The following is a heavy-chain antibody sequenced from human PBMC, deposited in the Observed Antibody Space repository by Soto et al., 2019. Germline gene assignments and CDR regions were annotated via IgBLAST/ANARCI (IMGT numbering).Heavy chain of an antibody. CDR3: ARHRGGYSSGWYIDY. J-gene: IGHJ4*02. CDR2: IDPGDSDT. Sequence: GESLKISCKGFGYRFASYWIGWVRQMPGKGLEWMGIIDPGDSDTRYSPSFQGQVTISGDKSSSTAYLQWSSLKASDTAMYYCARHRGGYSSGWYIDYWGQGTLVTVSS. V-gene: IGHV5-51*01. D-gene: IGHD6-19*01. CDR1: GYRFASYW.